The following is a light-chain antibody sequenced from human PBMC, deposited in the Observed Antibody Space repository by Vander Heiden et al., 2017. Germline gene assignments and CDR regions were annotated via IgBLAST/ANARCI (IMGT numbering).Light chain of an antibody. J-gene: IGLJ1*01. CDR3: QSADSSGTYYV. CDR1: ALPKQY. CDR2: KDS. V-gene: IGLV3-25*03. Sequence: SYELTQPPSVSVCPGQTASVSCSGEALPKQYAYWYQQKPGQAPVLVIYKDSERPSGIPERFSGSSSGTTVTLTISGVQAEDEADYYCQSADSSGTYYVFGTGTKVTVL.